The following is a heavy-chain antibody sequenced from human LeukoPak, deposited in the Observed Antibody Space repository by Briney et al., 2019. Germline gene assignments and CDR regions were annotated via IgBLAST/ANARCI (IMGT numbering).Heavy chain of an antibody. J-gene: IGHJ2*01. CDR3: AKIGVSGHWYFDL. V-gene: IGHV3-21*01. CDR1: ESTFSSFP. CDR2: ISSSGSRI. Sequence: GGSLRLSCTASESTFSSFPMSWVRQAPGRGLGWISSISSSGSRIYYADSLKGRFTVSRDNAKNSLYVQMNSLRAEDTAVYYCAKIGVSGHWYFDLWGRGTLVTVSS. D-gene: IGHD5/OR15-5a*01.